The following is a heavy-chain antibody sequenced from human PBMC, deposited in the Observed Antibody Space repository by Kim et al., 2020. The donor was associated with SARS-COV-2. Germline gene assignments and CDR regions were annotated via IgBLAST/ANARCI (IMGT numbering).Heavy chain of an antibody. CDR3: ARTTSYYYGMDV. CDR2: K. J-gene: IGHJ6*02. D-gene: IGHD4-17*01. Sequence: KYADDAVEYRFSISRDNTKNTLYLQRNSLRAEDTAVYYCARTTSYYYGMDVWGQGTTVTVSS. V-gene: IGHV3-33*01.